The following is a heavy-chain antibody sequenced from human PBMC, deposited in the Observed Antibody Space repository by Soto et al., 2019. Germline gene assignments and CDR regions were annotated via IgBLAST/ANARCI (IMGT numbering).Heavy chain of an antibody. CDR2: ISYDGSLT. Sequence: QVQLVESGGGVVHPGRSLRLSCAASGFIFSSSAMHWVRQAPGKGLEWVAVISYDGSLTYYADSVKGRFTISRDNSKNTVSLQMNSLRAEDTAVYYCAGDPSTYDYFYYGMDVWGQGTTVTVSS. CDR3: AGDPSTYDYFYYGMDV. V-gene: IGHV3-30*04. J-gene: IGHJ6*02. D-gene: IGHD4-17*01. CDR1: GFIFSSSA.